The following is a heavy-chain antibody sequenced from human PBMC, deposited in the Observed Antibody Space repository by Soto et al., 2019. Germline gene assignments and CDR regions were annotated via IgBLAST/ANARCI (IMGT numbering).Heavy chain of an antibody. CDR3: ARHFFPRSDYQPQLG. CDR1: GGSISSSSYY. CDR2: GFHSGST. V-gene: IGHV4-39*01. Sequence: SETLSLTCSVSGGSISSSSYYWDWIRQPPGKGLEWIGSGFHSGSTYYNPSLTSRVTISVDTSKNQFSLKLSSVTAADTAVYYCARHFFPRSDYQPQLGWGQGTLFTVPS. J-gene: IGHJ4*02. D-gene: IGHD2-2*01.